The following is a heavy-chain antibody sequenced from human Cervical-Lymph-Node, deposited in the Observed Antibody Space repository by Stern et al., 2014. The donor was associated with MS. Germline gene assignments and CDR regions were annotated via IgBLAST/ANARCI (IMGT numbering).Heavy chain of an antibody. CDR1: GFTFSSYS. V-gene: IGHV3-48*01. J-gene: IGHJ4*02. D-gene: IGHD1-7*01. Sequence: EMQLVESGGGLVQPGGSLRLSCVASGFTFSSYSMNWVRQAPGKGLEWVSYISSSSTVNYADSVKGRFTISRDNAKNSLFLQMNSLRAEDTAVYYCARFWNYGDWGQGTLVTVSS. CDR2: ISSSSTV. CDR3: ARFWNYGD.